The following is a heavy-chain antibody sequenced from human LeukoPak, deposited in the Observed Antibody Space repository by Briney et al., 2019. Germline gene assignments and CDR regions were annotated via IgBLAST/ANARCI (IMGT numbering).Heavy chain of an antibody. V-gene: IGHV5-51*01. Sequence: GESLKISCQGSGYSFTSYWIGWVRQMPGKGLEWMGIIYPGDSDTRYSPSFQGQVTISADKSISTAYLQWSSLKASDTAMYYCARHSSYYYGSGSYSTYYFDYWGQGTLVTVSS. J-gene: IGHJ4*02. CDR3: ARHSSYYYGSGSYSTYYFDY. CDR1: GYSFTSYW. CDR2: IYPGDSDT. D-gene: IGHD3-10*01.